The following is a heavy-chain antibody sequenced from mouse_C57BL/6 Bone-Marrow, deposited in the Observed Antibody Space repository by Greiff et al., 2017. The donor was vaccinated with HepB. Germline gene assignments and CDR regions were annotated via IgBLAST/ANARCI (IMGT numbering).Heavy chain of an antibody. CDR2: IHPNSGST. CDR1: GYTFTSYW. V-gene: IGHV1-64*01. J-gene: IGHJ2*01. Sequence: QVQLQQSGAELVKPGASVKLSCKASGYTFTSYWMHWVKQRPGKGLEWIGMIHPNSGSTNYNEKFKSKATLTVDKSSSTAYMQLSSLTSEDSAVYYCGGSAQQDYWGQGTTLTVSS. CDR3: GGSAQQDY.